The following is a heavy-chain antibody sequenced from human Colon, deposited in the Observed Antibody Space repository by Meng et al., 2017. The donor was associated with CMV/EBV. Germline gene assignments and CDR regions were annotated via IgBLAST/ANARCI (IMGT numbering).Heavy chain of an antibody. CDR2: IYNDESKK. V-gene: IGHV3-33*03. J-gene: IGHJ3*02. CDR3: AKDGGGGNSHDAFDM. D-gene: IGHD3-16*01. CDR1: GVSVSTNI. Sequence: GGSLRLSCAASGVSVSTNIMNWVRQAPGKGLEWVSVIYNDESKKYYADSVKGRFTISRDNSKNTLYLEMKSLRAEDTAVYYCAKDGGGGNSHDAFDMWGQGTKVTVSS.